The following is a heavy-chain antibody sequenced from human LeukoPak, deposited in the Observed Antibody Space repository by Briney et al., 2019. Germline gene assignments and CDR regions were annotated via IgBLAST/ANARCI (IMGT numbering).Heavy chain of an antibody. V-gene: IGHV3-33*06. CDR2: IWYDGSQK. CDR3: AKDTGHLILGDY. D-gene: IGHD7-27*01. CDR1: RITFSTSG. J-gene: IGHJ4*02. Sequence: PGRSLKLSCAASRITFSTSGMHWVCQARGKGLEWVAVIWYDGSQKYYADSVKGRFTISRDNSKDTLFLQMNSLTLEDTAVYYCAKDTGHLILGDYWGQGPLVIVSS.